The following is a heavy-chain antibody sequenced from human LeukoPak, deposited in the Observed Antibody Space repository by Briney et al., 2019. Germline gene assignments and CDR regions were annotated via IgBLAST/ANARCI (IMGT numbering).Heavy chain of an antibody. CDR1: GYSFTNYW. CDR2: IYPGDSDT. D-gene: IGHD4-17*01. CDR3: ARPSTTAPLQWYFDL. Sequence: GESLKISCQGSGYSFTNYWIGWVRQMPGKGLEWMGSIYPGDSDTRYSPSFQGQVTISADKSISTAYLQWSSLQASDTAMYYCARPSTTAPLQWYFDLWGRGTLVTVSS. V-gene: IGHV5-51*01. J-gene: IGHJ2*01.